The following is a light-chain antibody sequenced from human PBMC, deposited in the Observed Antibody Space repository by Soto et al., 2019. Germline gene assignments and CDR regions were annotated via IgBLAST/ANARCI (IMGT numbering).Light chain of an antibody. CDR2: DDD. V-gene: IGLV6-57*04. CDR1: SGSIASTY. Sequence: NFMLTQPHSVSGSPGKTVTISCTRSSGSIASTYVQWYQQRPGSAPTTIIFDDDQRRSGVSDRFSGSIDSSSNSASLTISGMKKEDEAYYYCESYDRNQVIFGGGTKLTVL. CDR3: ESYDRNQVI. J-gene: IGLJ2*01.